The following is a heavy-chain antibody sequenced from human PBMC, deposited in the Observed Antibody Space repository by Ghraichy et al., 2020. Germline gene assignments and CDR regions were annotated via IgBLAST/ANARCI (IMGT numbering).Heavy chain of an antibody. CDR2: INHSGST. CDR3: ARRYGSGSYYKAHYNWFDP. D-gene: IGHD3-10*01. V-gene: IGHV4-34*01. Sequence: SETLSLTCAVYGGSFSGYYWSWIRQPPGKGLEWIGEINHSGSTNYNPSLKSRVTISVDTSKNQFSLKLSSVTAADTAVYYCARRYGSGSYYKAHYNWFDPWGQGTLVTVSS. CDR1: GGSFSGYY. J-gene: IGHJ5*02.